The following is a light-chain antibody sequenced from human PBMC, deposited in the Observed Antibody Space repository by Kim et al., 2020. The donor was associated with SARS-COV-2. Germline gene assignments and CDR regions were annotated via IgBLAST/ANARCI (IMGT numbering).Light chain of an antibody. CDR2: DVS. J-gene: IGLJ2*01. CDR3: SSYTSSSTYVV. CDR1: SSDVGGYNY. V-gene: IGLV2-14*01. Sequence: QSALTQPASVSGSPGQSITISCTGTSSDVGGYNYVSCYQQHPGKAPKLMIYDVSKRPSGVSNRFSGSKSGNTASLTISGLQAEDEADYYCSSYTSSSTYVVFGGGTQLTVL.